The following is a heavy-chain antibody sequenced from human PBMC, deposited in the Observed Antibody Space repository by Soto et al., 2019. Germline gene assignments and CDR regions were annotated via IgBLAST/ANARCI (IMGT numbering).Heavy chain of an antibody. Sequence: ASVKVSWKASGYTFTSYGISWGRQAPGQRLEWMGWISAYNGNTNYAQKLQGRVTMTTDTSTSTAYMELRSLRSDDTAVYYCARDNNWIYLSDYYYYGMDVWGQGTTVTVSS. J-gene: IGHJ6*02. CDR1: GYTFTSYG. CDR3: ARDNNWIYLSDYYYYGMDV. CDR2: ISAYNGNT. D-gene: IGHD1-7*01. V-gene: IGHV1-18*01.